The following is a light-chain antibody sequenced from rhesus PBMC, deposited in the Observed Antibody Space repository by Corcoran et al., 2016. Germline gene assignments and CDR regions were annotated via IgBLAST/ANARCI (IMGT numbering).Light chain of an antibody. CDR2: EAS. CDR3: EHYYTTPWT. J-gene: IGKJ2*01. V-gene: IGKV1S8*01. CDR1: QAISND. Sequence: DIQMTQSPSSLSASVGDRVTITCRASQAISNDLAWYQLKPGETPKHHIYEASSLQSGIPSRFSGSGSGTDFALTITSLQSEDFATYYCEHYYTTPWTFGQGTKVEIK.